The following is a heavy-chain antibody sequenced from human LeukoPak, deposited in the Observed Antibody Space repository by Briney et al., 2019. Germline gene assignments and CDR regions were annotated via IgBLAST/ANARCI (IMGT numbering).Heavy chain of an antibody. CDR1: GYTFTSYD. J-gene: IGHJ6*03. D-gene: IGHD3-10*01. V-gene: IGHV1-8*01. CDR2: MNPNGGNT. Sequence: GASVKVSCKASGYTFTSYDINWVRQATGQGLEWMGWMNPNGGNTGYAQKFQGRVAMTRNTSISTAYMELSSLRSEDTAVYYCARGGGSGVHYYCYMDAWGKGTTVTISS. CDR3: ARGGGSGVHYYCYMDA.